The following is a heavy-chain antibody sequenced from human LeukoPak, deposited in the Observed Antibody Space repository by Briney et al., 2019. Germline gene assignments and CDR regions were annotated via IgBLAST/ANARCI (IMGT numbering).Heavy chain of an antibody. CDR2: ISYDGSNK. Sequence: PGGSLRLSCAASGFTFSSYAMHWVRQAPGKGLEWVAVISYDGSNKYYADSVKGRFTISRDNSKNTLYLQMNSLRAEDTALYYCAKARSYSSSPYDYWGQGTLVTVSS. CDR1: GFTFSSYA. CDR3: AKARSYSSSPYDY. D-gene: IGHD6-13*01. V-gene: IGHV3-30-3*01. J-gene: IGHJ4*02.